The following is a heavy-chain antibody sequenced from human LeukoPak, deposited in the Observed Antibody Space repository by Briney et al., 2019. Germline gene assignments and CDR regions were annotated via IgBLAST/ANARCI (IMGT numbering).Heavy chain of an antibody. V-gene: IGHV4-39*01. CDR2: IYYSGST. CDR1: GGSISSSSYY. J-gene: IGHJ3*02. Sequence: SETLSLTCTVSGGSISSSSYYWGWIRQPPGKGLEWIGSIYYSGSTYYNPSLKSRVTISVDTSKNQFSLKLSSVTAADTAVYYCARTLQTYYYDSSGYPDAFDIWGQGTMVTVSS. CDR3: ARTLQTYYYDSSGYPDAFDI. D-gene: IGHD3-22*01.